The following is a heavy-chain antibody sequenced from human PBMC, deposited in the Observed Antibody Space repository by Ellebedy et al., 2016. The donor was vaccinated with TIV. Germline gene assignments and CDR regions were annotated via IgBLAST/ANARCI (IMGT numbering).Heavy chain of an antibody. CDR2: IKQDGSEK. CDR3: ARDGAWFREFAFDY. Sequence: GGSLRLSXAASGFTFSTYGIYWVRQAPGKGLEWVANIKQDGSEKYYVDSVKGRFTISRDNAKNSLYLQMNSLRAEDTAVYYCARDGAWFREFAFDYWGQGTLVTVSS. J-gene: IGHJ4*02. CDR1: GFTFSTYG. V-gene: IGHV3-7*01. D-gene: IGHD3-10*01.